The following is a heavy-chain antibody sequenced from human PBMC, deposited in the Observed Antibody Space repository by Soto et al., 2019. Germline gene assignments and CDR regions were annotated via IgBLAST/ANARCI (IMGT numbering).Heavy chain of an antibody. CDR1: GYTFNFYG. D-gene: IGHD3-3*01. Sequence: ASVKVSCKASGYTFNFYGVTWVRQAPGQGLEWMGWISGFNGNTNYAADLQGRVTMTTDTSTSTAYMELRGLRSDDTAVYYCARIGLSSGHESHDFDSWGQGTLVTSPQ. J-gene: IGHJ4*02. CDR3: ARIGLSSGHESHDFDS. CDR2: ISGFNGNT. V-gene: IGHV1-18*01.